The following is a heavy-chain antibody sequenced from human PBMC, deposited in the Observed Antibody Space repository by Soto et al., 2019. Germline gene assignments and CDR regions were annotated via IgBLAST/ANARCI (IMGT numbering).Heavy chain of an antibody. CDR2: INPGGGSA. J-gene: IGHJ6*02. CDR1: GSAITRYY. D-gene: IGHD6-19*01. CDR3: ARDTSGWSLNGLDV. Sequence: QVDLVQSGAEVKKPGASVTISCKASGSAITRYYIHWVRQAPGRCLEWMGIINPGGGSASYAQKFQDIVTIDKDTATGTVYMDLRSLRTEDTAVYYCARDTSGWSLNGLDVWGQGTTVNVSS. V-gene: IGHV1-46*01.